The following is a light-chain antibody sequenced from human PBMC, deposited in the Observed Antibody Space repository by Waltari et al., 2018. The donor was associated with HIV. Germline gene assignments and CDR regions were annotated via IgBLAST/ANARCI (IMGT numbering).Light chain of an antibody. Sequence: SYVLTQAPSVSVAPGKTARITCGGNNIGSKSVHWYQHKPGQAPVMVIYYDSDRPSGIPERFSGSNSGNTATLTISRVEAGDEADYYCQVWDSSSDHPGWVFGGGTKLTVL. J-gene: IGLJ3*02. CDR3: QVWDSSSDHPGWV. V-gene: IGLV3-21*04. CDR2: YDS. CDR1: NIGSKS.